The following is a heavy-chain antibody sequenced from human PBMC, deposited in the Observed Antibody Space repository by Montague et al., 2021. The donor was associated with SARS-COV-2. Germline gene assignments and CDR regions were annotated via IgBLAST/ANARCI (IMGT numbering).Heavy chain of an antibody. D-gene: IGHD3-22*01. CDR1: GGSISSGGYY. CDR2: IYYSWCT. CDR3: ARSPEPMIILIITSLNWYFDL. Sequence: TLSLTCTVSGGSISSGGYYWSWIRQHPGKGLEWIGYIYYSWCTCYXRSVKSRVTISVDTSKNQFSLKMSSVTAADTAVYYCARSPEPMIILIITSLNWYFDLWGRGTLVTVSS. J-gene: IGHJ2*01. V-gene: IGHV4-31*03.